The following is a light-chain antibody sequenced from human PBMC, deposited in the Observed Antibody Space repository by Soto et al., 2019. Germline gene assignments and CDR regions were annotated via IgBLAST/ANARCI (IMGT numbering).Light chain of an antibody. V-gene: IGLV2-14*01. CDR1: SSDVGGYNY. CDR2: DVS. J-gene: IGLJ1*01. CDR3: ASYTTTCSYV. Sequence: QSVLTQPASVSGSPGQSITISCTGTSSDVGGYNYVSWYQQHPGKAPKLMIYDVSNRPSGVSNRFSGSKSGNTASLTISGLQAEDEADYYCASYTTTCSYVFGSGTKVSLL.